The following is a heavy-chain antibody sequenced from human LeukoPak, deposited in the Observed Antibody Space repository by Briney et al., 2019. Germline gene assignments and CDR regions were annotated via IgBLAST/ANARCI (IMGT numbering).Heavy chain of an antibody. CDR3: AKDLAGATGGIDY. D-gene: IGHD1-26*01. V-gene: IGHV3-23*01. Sequence: PGGSLRLSCAASGFTFSSYAMNWVRQAPGKGLEWVSVISGSGGSTYYADSVKGRFTISRDNSKNTLCLQMNSLRAEDTAVYYCAKDLAGATGGIDYWGQGTLVTVSS. CDR1: GFTFSSYA. J-gene: IGHJ4*02. CDR2: ISGSGGST.